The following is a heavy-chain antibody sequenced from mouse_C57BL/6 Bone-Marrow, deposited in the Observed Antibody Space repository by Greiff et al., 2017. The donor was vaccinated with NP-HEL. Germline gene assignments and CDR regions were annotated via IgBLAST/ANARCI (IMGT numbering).Heavy chain of an antibody. CDR2: IYPGDGDT. CDR3: ARHYYYGSSYDAMDY. D-gene: IGHD1-1*01. J-gene: IGHJ4*01. CDR1: GYAFSSSW. Sequence: VHLVESGPELVKPGASVKISCKASGYAFSSSWMNWVKQRPGKGLEWIGRIYPGDGDTNYNGKFKGKATLTADKSSSTAYMQLSSLTSEDSAVYFCARHYYYGSSYDAMDYWGQGTSVTVSS. V-gene: IGHV1-82*01.